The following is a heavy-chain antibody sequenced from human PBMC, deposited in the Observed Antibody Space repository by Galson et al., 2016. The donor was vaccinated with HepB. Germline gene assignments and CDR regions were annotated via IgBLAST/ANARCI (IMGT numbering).Heavy chain of an antibody. CDR2: IYYSGST. J-gene: IGHJ6*02. V-gene: IGHV4-59*01. CDR1: GGSISNYY. D-gene: IGHD2-21*02. Sequence: SETLSLTCTVSGGSISNYYWSWIRQPPGKGLEWIGYIYYSGSTNNNPSLKSRSTMSVDTSKKQFSLKLSSVTAADPAVYYCARHRGVTGPDPNHLYFFGWDVWGQGTTVTVSS. CDR3: ARHRGVTGPDPNHLYFFGWDV.